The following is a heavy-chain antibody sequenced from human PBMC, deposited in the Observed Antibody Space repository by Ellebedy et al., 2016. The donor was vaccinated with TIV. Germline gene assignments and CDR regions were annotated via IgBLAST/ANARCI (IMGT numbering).Heavy chain of an antibody. D-gene: IGHD6-13*01. CDR3: ARARIAAAGRTNYYYYYMDV. J-gene: IGHJ6*03. Sequence: GESLKISCAASEFTFSSYWIHWVRQTPGKGLVWVSRISPDGRGTSYADSVKGRFTISRDNAKNSLYLQMNSLRAEDTAVYYCARARIAAAGRTNYYYYYMDVWGKGTTVTVSS. CDR1: EFTFSSYW. V-gene: IGHV3-74*01. CDR2: ISPDGRGT.